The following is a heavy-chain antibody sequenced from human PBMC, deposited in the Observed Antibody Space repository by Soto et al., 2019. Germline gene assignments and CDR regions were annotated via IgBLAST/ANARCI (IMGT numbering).Heavy chain of an antibody. CDR2: IFTRGTS. J-gene: IGHJ4*02. CDR3: ARDSSGYYYLFDY. D-gene: IGHD3-22*01. CDR1: AGSISSYY. Sequence: SETLSLTCPVSAGSISSYYWSWIRQPAGKGLEWIGRIFTRGTSNYKPSLKSRVSMSVDASKSQFSLNLSSESAADTAVYYCARDSSGYYYLFDYWGQGTLVTVSS. V-gene: IGHV4-4*07.